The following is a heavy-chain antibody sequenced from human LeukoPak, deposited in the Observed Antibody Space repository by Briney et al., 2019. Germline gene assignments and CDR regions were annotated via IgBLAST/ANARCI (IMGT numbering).Heavy chain of an antibody. V-gene: IGHV3-23*01. CDR2: ISGSGGST. CDR3: AKSAIRKVVTAIRANFDY. J-gene: IGHJ4*02. D-gene: IGHD2-21*02. CDR1: GFTFSSYA. Sequence: HSGGSLRLSCAASGFTFSSYAMSWVRQAPGKGLEWVSAISGSGGSTYYADSVKGRFTISRDNSKNTLYLQMNSLRAEDTAVYYCAKSAIRKVVTAIRANFDYWGQGTLVTVSS.